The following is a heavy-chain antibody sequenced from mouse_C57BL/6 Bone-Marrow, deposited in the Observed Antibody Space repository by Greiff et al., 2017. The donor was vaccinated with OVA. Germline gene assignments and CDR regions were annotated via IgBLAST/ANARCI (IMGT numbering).Heavy chain of an antibody. Sequence: QVQLQQPGAELVRPGSSVKLSCKASGYTFTSYWMDWVKQRPGQGLEWIGNIYPSDSETHYNQKFKDKATLTVDKSSSTAYMQLSSLTSEDSAVYYCARGDYYGSSLVSWFAYWGQGTLVTVSA. V-gene: IGHV1-61*01. D-gene: IGHD1-1*01. J-gene: IGHJ3*01. CDR1: GYTFTSYW. CDR3: ARGDYYGSSLVSWFAY. CDR2: IYPSDSET.